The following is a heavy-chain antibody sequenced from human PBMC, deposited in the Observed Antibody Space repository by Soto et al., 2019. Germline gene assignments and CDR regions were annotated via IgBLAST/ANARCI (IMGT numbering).Heavy chain of an antibody. J-gene: IGHJ4*02. D-gene: IGHD2-15*01. CDR1: GASISSYY. Sequence: KSSETLSLTCTVSGASISSYYWSWIRQPPGKGLEWIGYIYYSGSTNYNPSLKSRVTISVDTSKNQFSLKLSSVTAADTAVYYCARGSGGYCSGGSCYYDYWRQGTLVTVSS. V-gene: IGHV4-59*12. CDR3: ARGSGGYCSGGSCYYDY. CDR2: IYYSGST.